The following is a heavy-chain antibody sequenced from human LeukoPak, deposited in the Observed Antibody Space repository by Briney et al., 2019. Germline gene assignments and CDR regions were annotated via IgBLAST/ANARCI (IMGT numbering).Heavy chain of an antibody. V-gene: IGHV4-4*07. CDR2: IYTSGST. CDR1: GGSXSXXY. Sequence: PSETLSLTCTVSGGSXSXXYXXXXXXPXXXXXEWIGRIYTSGSTNYNPSLKSRVTISVDTSKNQFSLKLSSVTAADTAVYYCARYSGWYYFDYWGQGTLVTVSS. D-gene: IGHD6-19*01. CDR3: ARYSGWYYFDY. J-gene: IGHJ4*02.